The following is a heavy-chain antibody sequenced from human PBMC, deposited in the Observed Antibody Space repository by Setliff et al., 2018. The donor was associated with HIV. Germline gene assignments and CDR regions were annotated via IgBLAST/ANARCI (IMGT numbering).Heavy chain of an antibody. CDR3: VRDTEVSSSWSFDY. V-gene: IGHV3-53*01. CDR1: GFTVSSNY. CDR2: MYDGGST. J-gene: IGHJ4*02. D-gene: IGHD6-13*01. Sequence: GGSLRLSCTVSGFTVSSNYMTWVRQAPGKGLEWVALMYDGGSTYYADSVKGRFTITRDISKNTIFLQMNGLRGDDTAIYYCVRDTEVSSSWSFDYWGQGTLVTVSS.